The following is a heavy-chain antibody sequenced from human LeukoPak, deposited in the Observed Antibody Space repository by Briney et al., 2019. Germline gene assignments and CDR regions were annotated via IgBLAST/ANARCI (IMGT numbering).Heavy chain of an antibody. CDR2: IYYSGST. CDR1: GGSISSHY. V-gene: IGHV4-59*11. Sequence: PSETLSLTCTVSGGSISSHYWSWIRQPPGKGLEWIGYIYYSGSTNYNPSLKSRVTISVDTSKNQFSLKLSSVTAADTAVYYCARFPWGAWFDPWGQGTPVTVSS. J-gene: IGHJ5*02. D-gene: IGHD3-16*01. CDR3: ARFPWGAWFDP.